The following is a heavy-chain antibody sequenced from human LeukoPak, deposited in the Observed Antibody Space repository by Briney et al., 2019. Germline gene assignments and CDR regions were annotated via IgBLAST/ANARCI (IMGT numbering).Heavy chain of an antibody. CDR3: ARDPGDIGVRGVTWPYYYYYMDV. CDR2: ISAYNGNT. D-gene: IGHD3-10*01. CDR1: GYTFTSYG. V-gene: IGHV1-18*01. Sequence: GASVKVSCKASGYTFTSYGISWVRQAPGQGLEWMGWISAYNGNTNYAQKLQGRVTMTTDTSTSTAYMELRSLRSDDTAMYYCARDPGDIGVRGVTWPYYYYYMDVWGKGTTVTVSS. J-gene: IGHJ6*03.